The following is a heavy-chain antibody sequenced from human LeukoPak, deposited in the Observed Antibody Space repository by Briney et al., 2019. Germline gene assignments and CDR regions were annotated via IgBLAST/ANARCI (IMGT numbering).Heavy chain of an antibody. V-gene: IGHV3-74*01. D-gene: IGHD2-2*03. CDR3: ARGAWIDF. J-gene: IGHJ4*02. Sequence: GRSLRLSCAASGFTLSSYWMNWVRQAPGKGLVWVSRINSVGGGLSYADSVKGRFTISRDKAKNTLYLQMNSLRADDTAVYYCARGAWIDFWGQGTLVTVSS. CDR2: INSVGGGL. CDR1: GFTLSSYW.